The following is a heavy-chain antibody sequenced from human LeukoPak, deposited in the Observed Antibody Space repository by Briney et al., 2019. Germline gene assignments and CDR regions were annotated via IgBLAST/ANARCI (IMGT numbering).Heavy chain of an antibody. CDR3: ASLILTGGMDV. CDR2: ISSSSSYI. D-gene: IGHD3-9*01. Sequence: GGSLRLPCAASGFTFSSYSMNWVRQAPGKGLEWVSSISSSSSYIYYADSVKGRFSISRDNAKNSLYLQMNSLRAEDTAVYYCASLILTGGMDVWGKGTTVTVSS. V-gene: IGHV3-21*01. CDR1: GFTFSSYS. J-gene: IGHJ6*03.